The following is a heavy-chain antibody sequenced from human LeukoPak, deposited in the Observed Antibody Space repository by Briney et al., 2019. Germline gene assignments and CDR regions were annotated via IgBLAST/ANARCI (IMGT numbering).Heavy chain of an antibody. V-gene: IGHV3-48*01. CDR2: IRSSSSLI. CDR1: GFTFSSYG. Sequence: GGSLRLSCAASGFTFSSYGMSWVRQAPGKGLEWVSYIRSSSSLIYYADSVKGRFTISRDNAKNSLYLQMNSLRAEDTAEYYCARAVYSHYYMDVWGKGTTVTVS. CDR3: ARAVYSHYYMDV. J-gene: IGHJ6*03.